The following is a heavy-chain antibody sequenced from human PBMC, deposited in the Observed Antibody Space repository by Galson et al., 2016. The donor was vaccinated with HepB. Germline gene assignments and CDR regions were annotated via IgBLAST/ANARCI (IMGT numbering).Heavy chain of an antibody. Sequence: LRLSCAASGFTFRNYGMNWVRQAPGKGLKWVANIKQDGSEKYYVDSVEGRFTISRDNAKNSLYLQMNSLRAEDTAVYYCARPTSRTEWDLDSWGQGTLVTVSA. V-gene: IGHV3-7*01. J-gene: IGHJ4*02. CDR1: GFTFRNYG. CDR2: IKQDGSEK. CDR3: ARPTSRTEWDLDS. D-gene: IGHD1-26*01.